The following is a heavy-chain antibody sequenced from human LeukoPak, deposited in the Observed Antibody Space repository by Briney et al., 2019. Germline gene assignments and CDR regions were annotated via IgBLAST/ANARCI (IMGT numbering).Heavy chain of an antibody. CDR2: IKQDGSEK. J-gene: IGHJ4*02. CDR1: GFTFSSYG. CDR3: ARVNSGRYPFDY. V-gene: IGHV3-7*01. Sequence: QPGWSLRLSCAASGFTFSSYGMSWVREAPVVGREWVANIKQDGSEKYYVDAVQGRFTISRDNAKNSLYLQMNSLRAEDTAVYYCARVNSGRYPFDYWGQGTLVTVSS. D-gene: IGHD1-26*01.